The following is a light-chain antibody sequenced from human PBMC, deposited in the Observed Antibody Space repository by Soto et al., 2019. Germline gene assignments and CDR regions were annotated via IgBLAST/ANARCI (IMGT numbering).Light chain of an antibody. Sequence: EIVLTQSPGTLSLSPGERATLSCRASQSVSNNYLAWYQQKGGQAPRLLIHGASSRATGIPDRFSGSGSGTDFTLTISRLEPEDFAVYYCQQYGSSPRTFGQGTKVDI. V-gene: IGKV3-20*01. CDR3: QQYGSSPRT. CDR1: QSVSNNY. CDR2: GAS. J-gene: IGKJ1*01.